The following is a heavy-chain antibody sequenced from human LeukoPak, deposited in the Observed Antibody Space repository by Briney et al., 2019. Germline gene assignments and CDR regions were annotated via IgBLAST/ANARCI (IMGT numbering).Heavy chain of an antibody. V-gene: IGHV3-48*03. CDR3: ARGPHGSGPYYFDY. CDR2: ISSSGSTI. CDR1: GFTFGDYA. D-gene: IGHD3-10*01. J-gene: IGHJ4*02. Sequence: PGGSLRLSCTASGFTFGDYAMSWVRQAPGKGLEWVSYISSSGSTIYYADSVKGRFTISRDNAKNSLYLQMNSLRAEDTAVYYCARGPHGSGPYYFDYWGQGTLVTVSS.